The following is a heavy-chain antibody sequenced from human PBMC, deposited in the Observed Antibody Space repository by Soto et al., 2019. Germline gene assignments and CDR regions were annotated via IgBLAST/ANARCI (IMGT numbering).Heavy chain of an antibody. CDR2: ITKSSSNI. Sequence: GGSLRLSCAASGFIFSSYSMNWVRQAPGKGLEWVSCITKSSSNIYYADSVKGRFTISRDNAKNSLYLQMSSLKVEDTAVYYCARDRLRYNWNDFPYYYYGMDVWGQGTTVTVSS. D-gene: IGHD1-1*01. J-gene: IGHJ6*02. CDR1: GFIFSSYS. V-gene: IGHV3-21*01. CDR3: ARDRLRYNWNDFPYYYYGMDV.